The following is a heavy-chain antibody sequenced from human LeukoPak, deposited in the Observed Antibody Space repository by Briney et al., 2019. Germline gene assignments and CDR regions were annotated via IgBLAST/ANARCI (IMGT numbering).Heavy chain of an antibody. CDR3: ARVPTTYGDQLLSFFDY. V-gene: IGHV1-3*01. J-gene: IGHJ4*02. CDR2: INAGNGNT. CDR1: GYTFTSYA. D-gene: IGHD2-2*01. Sequence: ASVKVSCKASGYTFTSYAMHWVRQAPGQRLEWMGWINAGNGNTKYSQKFQGRVTITRDTSASTAYMELSSLRSEDTAVYYCARVPTTYGDQLLSFFDYWGQGTLVTVSS.